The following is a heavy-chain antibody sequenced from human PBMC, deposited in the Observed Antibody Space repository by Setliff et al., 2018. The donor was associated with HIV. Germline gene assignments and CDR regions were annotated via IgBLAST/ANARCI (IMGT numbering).Heavy chain of an antibody. CDR2: IDTNTGNP. J-gene: IGHJ4*02. CDR1: GYTFTNYA. CDR3: ARLSPYGDYLLFQY. Sequence: PSVKVSCTASGYTFTNYAMNWLRQAPGQGLEWMGWIDTNTGNPTYAQGFTGRFVFSLDTSVSTAFLQISTLKAEDTAVYYCARLSPYGDYLLFQYWGQGTQVTVSS. D-gene: IGHD4-17*01. V-gene: IGHV7-4-1*02.